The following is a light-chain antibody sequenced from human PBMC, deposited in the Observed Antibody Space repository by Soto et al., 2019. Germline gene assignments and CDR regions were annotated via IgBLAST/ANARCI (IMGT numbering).Light chain of an antibody. CDR3: TSYTTSNTRQLV. CDR1: SREGGGYNY. J-gene: IGLJ1*01. CDR2: DVS. V-gene: IGLV2-14*03. Sequence: RAGTPCGSRWPPNNYYYTGTSREGGGYNYVSWYQHHPGKAPKLLIYDVSNRPSGVSNRFSGSKSDNTASLTISGLQPEDESNYYSTSYTTSNTRQLVFGTRTKVIV.